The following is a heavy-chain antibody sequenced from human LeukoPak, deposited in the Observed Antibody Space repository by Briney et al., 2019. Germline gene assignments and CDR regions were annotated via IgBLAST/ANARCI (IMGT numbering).Heavy chain of an antibody. CDR2: LYYSGST. CDR3: ARGRMVATDLDY. V-gene: IGHV4-59*01. CDR1: GGSISSYY. Sequence: SETLSLTCSVSGGSISSYYWSWIRQPPGKGLEWIGYLYYSGSTNSNPSLKSRVTMSVDTSKNQFSLKLRSVTAADTAVYYCARGRMVATDLDYWGQGTLVTVSS. J-gene: IGHJ4*02. D-gene: IGHD5-12*01.